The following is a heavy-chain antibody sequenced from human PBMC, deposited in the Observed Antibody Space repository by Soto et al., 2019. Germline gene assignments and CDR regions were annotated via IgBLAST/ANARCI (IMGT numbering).Heavy chain of an antibody. CDR2: INQDGSEK. V-gene: IGHV3-7*01. CDR3: SRSLGS. J-gene: IGHJ4*02. Sequence: GGSLRLSCAASGFTFSTYWMDWVRQTPGKGLEWVANINQDGSEKNYVDSVKGRFTIYRDNAKNSLYLQMSSLTAEDSALYYCSRSLGSWGQGTLVTVSS. CDR1: GFTFSTYW.